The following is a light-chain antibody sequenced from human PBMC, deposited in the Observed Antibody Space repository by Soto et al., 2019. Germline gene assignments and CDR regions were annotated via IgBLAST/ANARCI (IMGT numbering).Light chain of an antibody. CDR2: QDI. Sequence: SYELTQPPSVSVSPGQTASFTCSGYKLGNKYVCWYQQKAGQSPVLVIYQDIKRPSGSPERFSGSNSGDTATLTISGTQAMDEADYYCQAWDSSHVVFGGGTKLTVL. CDR3: QAWDSSHVV. CDR1: KLGNKY. J-gene: IGLJ2*01. V-gene: IGLV3-1*01.